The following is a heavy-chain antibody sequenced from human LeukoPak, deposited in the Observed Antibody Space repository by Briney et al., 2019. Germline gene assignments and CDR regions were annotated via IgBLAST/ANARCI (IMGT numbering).Heavy chain of an antibody. CDR3: AREVIAAHNWFDP. Sequence: SQTLSLTCGVSGGSTSSGSYYWSWIRQPAGKGLEWIGRFYTSGSTNYNPSLKSRVTISVDTSKNQFSLKLSSVTAADTAVYYCAREVIAAHNWFDPWGQGTLVTVSS. D-gene: IGHD6-6*01. V-gene: IGHV4-61*02. J-gene: IGHJ5*02. CDR2: FYTSGST. CDR1: GGSTSSGSYY.